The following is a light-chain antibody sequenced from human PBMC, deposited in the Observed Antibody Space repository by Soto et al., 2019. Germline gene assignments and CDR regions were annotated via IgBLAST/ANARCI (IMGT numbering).Light chain of an antibody. Sequence: EIVLTQSPGTLSLSPGETVTLSCRASQSISSNYVAWFQHKPGQAPRLLIYGASSRAPGIPERFSGSGSGTVFSLTINRLEPEDSAVFYCQQYGYPQLTFGGGTKVDIK. CDR2: GAS. CDR3: QQYGYPQLT. CDR1: QSISSNY. J-gene: IGKJ4*01. V-gene: IGKV3-20*01.